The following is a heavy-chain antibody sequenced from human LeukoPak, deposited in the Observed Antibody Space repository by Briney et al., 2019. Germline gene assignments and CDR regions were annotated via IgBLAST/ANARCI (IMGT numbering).Heavy chain of an antibody. CDR1: GFTFSIHG. V-gene: IGHV3-21*01. Sequence: PGRSLRLSCAASGFTFSIHGMNWVRQAPGKGLEWVSSISSSSSYIYYADSVKGRFTISRDNAKNSLYLQMNSLRAEDTAVYYCARGVRGIYCGGDCPTGPFDIWGQGTMVTVSS. J-gene: IGHJ3*02. CDR2: ISSSSSYI. CDR3: ARGVRGIYCGGDCPTGPFDI. D-gene: IGHD2-21*02.